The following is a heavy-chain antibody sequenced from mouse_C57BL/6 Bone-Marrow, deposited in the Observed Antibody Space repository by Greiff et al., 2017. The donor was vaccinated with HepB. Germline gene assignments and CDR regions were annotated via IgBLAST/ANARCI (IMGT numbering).Heavy chain of an antibody. CDR1: GYSITSGYN. V-gene: IGHV3-6*01. CDR3: ARKGIYYGNPNWYFDV. CDR2: ISYDGSN. D-gene: IGHD2-1*01. J-gene: IGHJ1*03. Sequence: EVQLQQSGPGLVKPSQSLSLTCSVTGYSITSGYNWNWIRQFPGNKLEWMGYISYDGSNNYNPSLKNRISITRDTSKNQFFLKLNSVTTEDTATYYCARKGIYYGNPNWYFDVWGTGTTVTVSS.